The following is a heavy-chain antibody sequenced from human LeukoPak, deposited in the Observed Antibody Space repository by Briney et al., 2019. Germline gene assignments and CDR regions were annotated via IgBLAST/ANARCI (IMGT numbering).Heavy chain of an antibody. J-gene: IGHJ4*02. V-gene: IGHV3-21*01. Sequence: PGGSLRLSCAASGFTFSSYAMNWVRQAPGKGLEWVSSISSSSSYIYYADSVKGRFTISRDNAKNSLYLQMNSLRAEDTAVYYCARDPVWTVTIAYWGQGTLVTVSS. CDR1: GFTFSSYA. CDR3: ARDPVWTVTIAY. CDR2: ISSSSSYI. D-gene: IGHD4-11*01.